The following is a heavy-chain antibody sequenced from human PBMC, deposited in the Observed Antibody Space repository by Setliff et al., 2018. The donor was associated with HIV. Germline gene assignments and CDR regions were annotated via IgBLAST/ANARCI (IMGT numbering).Heavy chain of an antibody. Sequence: ASVKVSCKASGYTFTGYYMHWVRQAPGQGLEWMGRINPNSGGTKYAQKFQGRVTMTRDTSISTAYMELSSLRSEDTAVYYCARRKLGYCSSTSCSEGVDAFDIWGQGTMVTVSS. CDR2: INPNSGGT. J-gene: IGHJ3*02. CDR3: ARRKLGYCSSTSCSEGVDAFDI. D-gene: IGHD2-2*01. CDR1: GYTFTGYY. V-gene: IGHV1-2*06.